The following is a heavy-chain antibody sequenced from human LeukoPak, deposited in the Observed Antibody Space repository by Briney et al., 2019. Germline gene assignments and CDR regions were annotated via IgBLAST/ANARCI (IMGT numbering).Heavy chain of an antibody. Sequence: SETLSLTCAVYGGSFSGYYWNWIRQPPGKGLEWIGEINHSGSTNYNPSLKSRVTISADTSKNQFSLNLSSVTAADTAVYYCASRKLGNDYWGQGTLVTVSS. J-gene: IGHJ4*02. CDR2: INHSGST. V-gene: IGHV4-34*01. CDR3: ASRKLGNDY. D-gene: IGHD7-27*01. CDR1: GGSFSGYY.